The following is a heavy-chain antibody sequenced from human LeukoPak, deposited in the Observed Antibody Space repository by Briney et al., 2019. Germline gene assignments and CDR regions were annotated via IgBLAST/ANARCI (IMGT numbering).Heavy chain of an antibody. Sequence: ASVKVSCKASGYTFTNYHMHWVRQAPGQGLEWMGMINPSGGNTRYEQKFQGRVTMTRDTFTSTVYVELSSLRSEDTAVYYCARLYYGGNGDDAFDIWGQGTMVTVSS. V-gene: IGHV1-46*01. CDR3: ARLYYGGNGDDAFDI. CDR1: GYTFTNYH. D-gene: IGHD4-23*01. J-gene: IGHJ3*02. CDR2: INPSGGNT.